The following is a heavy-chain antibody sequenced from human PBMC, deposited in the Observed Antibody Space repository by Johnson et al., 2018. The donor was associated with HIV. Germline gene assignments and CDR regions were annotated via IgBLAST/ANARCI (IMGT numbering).Heavy chain of an antibody. Sequence: VQLVESGGGVVRPGGSLRLSCAASGFTFDDYGMSWVRRAPGKGLEWVSGINWNGGRTGYADSVKGRCTISRDNAKSSLYLQMNSLRVEDTALYYCARGRPWGWELRRDAFDSWGQGTMVTVSS. V-gene: IGHV3-20*04. J-gene: IGHJ3*02. CDR3: ARGRPWGWELRRDAFDS. CDR1: GFTFDDYG. D-gene: IGHD1-26*01. CDR2: INWNGGRT.